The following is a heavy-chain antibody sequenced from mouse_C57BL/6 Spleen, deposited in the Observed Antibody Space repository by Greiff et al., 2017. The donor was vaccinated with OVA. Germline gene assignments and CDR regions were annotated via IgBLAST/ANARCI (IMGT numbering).Heavy chain of an antibody. Sequence: QVQLQQPGAELVMPGASVKLSCKASGYTFTSYWMHWVKQRPGQGLEWIGEIDPSDSYTNYNQKFKGKSTLTVDKSSSTAYMQLSSLTSEDSAVYYCARSITTVPGDWGQGTTLTVSS. CDR1: GYTFTSYW. V-gene: IGHV1-69*01. CDR3: ARSITTVPGD. J-gene: IGHJ2*01. D-gene: IGHD1-1*01. CDR2: IDPSDSYT.